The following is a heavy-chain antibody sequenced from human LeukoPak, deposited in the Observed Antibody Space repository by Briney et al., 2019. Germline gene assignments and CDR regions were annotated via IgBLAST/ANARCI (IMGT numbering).Heavy chain of an antibody. CDR3: ARGGRGYCSGGSCGGPLDY. Sequence: PSETLSLTCAVYGGSFSGYYWSWIRQPPGKGLEWIGEINHSGSTNYNPSLKSRVTISVDTSKNQFSLKLSSVTAADTAVYYCARGGRGYCSGGSCGGPLDYWGQGTLVTVSS. V-gene: IGHV4-34*01. D-gene: IGHD2-15*01. J-gene: IGHJ4*02. CDR2: INHSGST. CDR1: GGSFSGYY.